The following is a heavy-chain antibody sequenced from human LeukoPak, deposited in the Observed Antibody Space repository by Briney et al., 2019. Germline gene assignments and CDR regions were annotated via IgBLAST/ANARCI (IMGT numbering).Heavy chain of an antibody. J-gene: IGHJ5*02. CDR2: IIPILGIA. CDR3: ARVVPAAIGWFDP. V-gene: IGHV1-69*02. D-gene: IGHD2-2*01. Sequence: SVKVSCKASGGTLSSYTISWVRQAPGQGLECMGRIIPILGIANYAQKFQGRVTITADKSTSTAYMELSSLRSEDTAVYYCARVVPAAIGWFDPWGQGTLVTVSS. CDR1: GGTLSSYT.